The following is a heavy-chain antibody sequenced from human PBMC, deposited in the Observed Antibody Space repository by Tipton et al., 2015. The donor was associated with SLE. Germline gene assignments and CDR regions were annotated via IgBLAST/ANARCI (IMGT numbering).Heavy chain of an antibody. CDR3: ARDTIEMGGFLLGYMDV. D-gene: IGHD5-24*01. V-gene: IGHV4-39*07. CDR1: GGSINSSTSF. J-gene: IGHJ6*03. Sequence: TLSLTCNVSGGSINSSTSFWAWIRQPPGKGLGWVASISSSGSTDHNPSLRSRVSISLDTSKNQFSLRLTSATAADTAVYFCARDTIEMGGFLLGYMDVWGKGTTVTVSS. CDR2: ISSSGST.